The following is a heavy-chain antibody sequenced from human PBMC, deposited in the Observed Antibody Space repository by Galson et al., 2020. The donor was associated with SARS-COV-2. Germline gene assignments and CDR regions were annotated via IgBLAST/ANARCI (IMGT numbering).Heavy chain of an antibody. CDR2: ISSSSNTI. J-gene: IGHJ4*02. CDR3: ARVRYCSDASCYPQDPDS. D-gene: IGHD2-15*01. CDR1: GFTFSDYY. Sequence: GGSLRLSCAASGFTFSDYYMGWIRQAPGKGLEWVSYISSSSNTIYDADSVKGRFTISRDNAKNSLFLQMNSLRVEDTAVYYCARVRYCSDASCYPQDPDSWGQGTLVTVSS. V-gene: IGHV3-11*01.